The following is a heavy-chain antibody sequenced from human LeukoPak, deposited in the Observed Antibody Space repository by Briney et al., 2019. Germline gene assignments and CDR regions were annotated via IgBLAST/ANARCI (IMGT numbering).Heavy chain of an antibody. Sequence: AETLSDTCTVSGGSISTYYWSWIRQPPGKGLEWIGYIYYSGSTNYNPSLKSRVTISVDTSKNQFSLKLSSVTAADTAVYYCARSAASFAEYFLQWREGTLVSVSS. V-gene: IGHV4-59*01. J-gene: IGHJ1*01. CDR3: ARSAASFAEYFLQ. CDR1: GGSISTYY. CDR2: IYYSGST. D-gene: IGHD6-13*01.